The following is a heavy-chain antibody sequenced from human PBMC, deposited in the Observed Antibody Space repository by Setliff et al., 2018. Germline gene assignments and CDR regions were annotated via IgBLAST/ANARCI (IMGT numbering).Heavy chain of an antibody. J-gene: IGHJ5*02. CDR1: GGTFSSYA. CDR3: ARDTGTAWVDWFDP. CDR2: IIPILGIA. Sequence: GASVKVSCKASGGTFSSYAISWVRQAPGQGLEWMGGIIPILGIANYAQKFQGRVTITADKSTSTAYMELSSLRSEDTAMYYCARDTGTAWVDWFDPWGQGTLVTVSS. D-gene: IGHD1-1*01. V-gene: IGHV1-69*10.